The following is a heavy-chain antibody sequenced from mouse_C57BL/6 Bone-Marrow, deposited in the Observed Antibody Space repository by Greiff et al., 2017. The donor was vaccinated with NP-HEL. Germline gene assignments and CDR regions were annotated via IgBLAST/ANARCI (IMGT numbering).Heavy chain of an antibody. V-gene: IGHV1-74*01. CDR2: IHPSDSDT. J-gene: IGHJ3*01. D-gene: IGHD2-1*01. CDR1: GYTFTSYW. Sequence: QVQLQQSGAELVKPGASVKVSCKASGYTFTSYWMHWVKQRPGQGLEWIGRIHPSDSDTNYNQKFKGKATLTVDKSSSTAYMQLSSLTSEDSAVYYCAIGVYRKAWFAYWGQGTLVTVSA. CDR3: AIGVYRKAWFAY.